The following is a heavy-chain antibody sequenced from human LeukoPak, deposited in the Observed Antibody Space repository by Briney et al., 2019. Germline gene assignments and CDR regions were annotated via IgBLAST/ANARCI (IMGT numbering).Heavy chain of an antibody. Sequence: GGSLRLSCAASGFTFSSYGVYWVRQAPGKGLEWVAFIRYDGSNRYYADSVRGRFTISRDNSKNTLYLQMNSLRAEDTAVYFCAKDLSINWGTWFFDLWGRGTLVTVSS. CDR2: IRYDGSNR. CDR3: AKDLSINWGTWFFDL. J-gene: IGHJ2*01. CDR1: GFTFSSYG. D-gene: IGHD7-27*01. V-gene: IGHV3-30*02.